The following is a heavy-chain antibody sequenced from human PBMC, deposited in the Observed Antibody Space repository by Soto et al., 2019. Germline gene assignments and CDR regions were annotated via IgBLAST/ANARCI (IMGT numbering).Heavy chain of an antibody. CDR1: GLTISGKKY. V-gene: IGHV3-53*01. CDR2: LYDVGGS. CDR3: ATWHEREHAYDV. J-gene: IGHJ3*01. Sequence: DVQLVESGGGLIQPGESLRLSCAAFGLTISGKKYVAWVRQAPGKGLEWVSGLYDVGGSFYADSVRGRFTTASDSSKTTVELQMNDLRPDDTAVYYCATWHEREHAYDVWGQGTTVTVSS. D-gene: IGHD1-1*01.